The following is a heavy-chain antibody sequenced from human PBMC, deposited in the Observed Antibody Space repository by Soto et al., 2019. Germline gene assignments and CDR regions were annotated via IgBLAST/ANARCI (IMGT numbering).Heavy chain of an antibody. Sequence: QVQLQESGPGLVKPSETLSLTCTVSGGSISSYYWSWIRQPPGKGLEWIGYIYYSGSTNYNPSLTSRVTISVDTSKNQFSLQLSSVTAADTAVYYCARVPWFGEDYYFDYWGQGTLVTVSS. CDR1: GGSISSYY. V-gene: IGHV4-59*01. J-gene: IGHJ4*02. D-gene: IGHD3-10*01. CDR2: IYYSGST. CDR3: ARVPWFGEDYYFDY.